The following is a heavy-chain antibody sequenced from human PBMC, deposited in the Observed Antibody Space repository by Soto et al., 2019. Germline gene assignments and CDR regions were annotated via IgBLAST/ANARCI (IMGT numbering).Heavy chain of an antibody. V-gene: IGHV4-38-2*02. CDR2: MFHSGST. CDR1: GYFISSGYY. CDR3: ARGHIVVVPTVGWFDP. D-gene: IGHD2-2*01. J-gene: IGHJ5*02. Sequence: SETLSLTCTVSGYFISSGYYWGWIRQPPGKGLEWIGSMFHSGSTHYNPSLKSRVTMSVGTSKNQFSLRLSSVTASDTAVYYCARGHIVVVPTVGWFDPWGQGTLVTVSS.